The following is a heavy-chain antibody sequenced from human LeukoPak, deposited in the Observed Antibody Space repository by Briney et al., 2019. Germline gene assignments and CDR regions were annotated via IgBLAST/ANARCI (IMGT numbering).Heavy chain of an antibody. CDR2: VFHSGST. D-gene: IGHD3-10*01. V-gene: IGHV4-4*02. Sequence: PSGTLSLTCAVSGGSISSTNWWSWVRQPPGKRLEWIGEVFHSGSTNYNPSLKSRVTMSVDKSKNQFSLNLRSVTAADTAVYYCARGSGSYDCWGQGTLVTVSS. J-gene: IGHJ4*02. CDR1: GGSISSTNW. CDR3: ARGSGSYDC.